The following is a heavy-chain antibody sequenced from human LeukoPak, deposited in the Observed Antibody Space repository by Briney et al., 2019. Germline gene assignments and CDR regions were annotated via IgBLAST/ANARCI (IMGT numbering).Heavy chain of an antibody. CDR1: GFPFSNYS. V-gene: IGHV3-23*01. Sequence: GSLRLSFTASGFPFSNYSINWVPQAPGKGLEWVSGITSGSSTFYAESVKGRFTVSRDNPKNNLYLQMNSLRAEDTALYSCAKVIPISGWSLDFWGQGTLLTVSS. D-gene: IGHD6-19*01. J-gene: IGHJ4*02. CDR3: AKVIPISGWSLDF. CDR2: ITSGSST.